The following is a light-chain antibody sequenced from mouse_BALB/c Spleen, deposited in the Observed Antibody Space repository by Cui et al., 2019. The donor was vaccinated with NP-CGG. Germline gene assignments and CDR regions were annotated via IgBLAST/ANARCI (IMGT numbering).Light chain of an antibody. CDR3: ALWYSNHWV. V-gene: IGLV1*01. CDR2: GTN. J-gene: IGLJ1*01. CDR1: TGAVTTSNY. Sequence: QAVVCHESVLPTSPGETVTLTCRSSTGAVTTSNYANWVQEKPDHLFTGLIGGTNNRVPGVPARFSGSLIGDKAALTITGAQTEDEAIYFCALWYSNHWVFGGGTKLTVL.